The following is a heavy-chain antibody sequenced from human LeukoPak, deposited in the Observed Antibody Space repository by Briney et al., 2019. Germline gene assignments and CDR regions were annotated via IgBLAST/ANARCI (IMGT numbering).Heavy chain of an antibody. J-gene: IGHJ4*02. V-gene: IGHV3-21*01. CDR2: ITSSSSYI. D-gene: IGHD3-16*02. CDR1: GFTFSTYS. CDR3: ARHRTASDY. Sequence: GGSLRLPCAVSGFTFSTYSMTWVRQAPGKGLEWVSSITSSSSYIYYADSVKGRFTISRDNAKSSLYLQMNSLRAEDTALYYCARHRTASDYWGQGTLVTVSS.